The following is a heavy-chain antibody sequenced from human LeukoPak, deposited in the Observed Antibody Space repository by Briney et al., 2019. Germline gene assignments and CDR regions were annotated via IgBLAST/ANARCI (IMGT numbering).Heavy chain of an antibody. D-gene: IGHD5-18*01. CDR3: ARQGGLWLRAPFDY. CDR1: GGSISSGDYY. J-gene: IGHJ4*02. Sequence: SETLSLTCTVSGGSISSGDYYWSWIRQPPGKGLEWIGSMYYTGSTYYNPSLQSRVTISVDTSKNQFSLRLTSVTAADTAVYYCARQGGLWLRAPFDYWGQGTLVTVSS. V-gene: IGHV4-39*01. CDR2: MYYTGST.